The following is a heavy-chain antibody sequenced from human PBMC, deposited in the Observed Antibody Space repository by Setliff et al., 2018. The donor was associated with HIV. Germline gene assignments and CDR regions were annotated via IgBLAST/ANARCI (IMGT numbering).Heavy chain of an antibody. V-gene: IGHV5-51*01. Sequence: GESLKIPCQGSGYTFAKYWIGWVRQMSGKGLEWMGIIYPADSDTRYSPSFLGQVTFSVDKSINTAYLHWTSLQASDTAMYYCATNPGPGRRTLDSWGQGTLVTVSS. CDR2: IYPADSDT. CDR3: ATNPGPGRRTLDS. J-gene: IGHJ4*02. CDR1: GYTFAKYW.